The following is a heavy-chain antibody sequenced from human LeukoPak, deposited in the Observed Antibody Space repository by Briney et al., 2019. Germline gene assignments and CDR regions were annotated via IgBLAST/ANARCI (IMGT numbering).Heavy chain of an antibody. CDR3: AKDSSRSAARLDY. CDR1: GFTFDDYA. CDR2: ISWDGGST. Sequence: PGGSPRLSCAASGFTFDDYAMHWVRQAPGKGLEWVSLISWDGGSTYYADSVKGRFTISRDNSKNSLYLQMNSLRAEDTALYYCAKDSSRSAARLDYWGQGTLVTVSS. V-gene: IGHV3-43D*04. D-gene: IGHD6-6*01. J-gene: IGHJ4*02.